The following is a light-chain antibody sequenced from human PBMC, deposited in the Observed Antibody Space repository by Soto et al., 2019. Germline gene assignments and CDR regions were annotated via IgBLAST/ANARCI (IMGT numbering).Light chain of an antibody. CDR3: QQYDNWPRT. CDR2: GAS. Sequence: EIVMTQSPATLSVSPGERATLSCRASQSVTSILAWYQQKPGQAPRLLIYGASTRATGIPARFSGSGSGTELTLTISSLQSEDFAVYYCQQYDNWPRTFGQGTKVEIK. V-gene: IGKV3-15*01. CDR1: QSVTSI. J-gene: IGKJ1*01.